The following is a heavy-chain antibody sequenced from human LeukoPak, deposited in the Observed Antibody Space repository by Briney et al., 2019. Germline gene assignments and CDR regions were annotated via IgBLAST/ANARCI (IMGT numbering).Heavy chain of an antibody. CDR2: IYYSGST. Sequence: SETLSLTCTVSGGSISTYFWSWIRQPPGKGLEWIGYIYYSGSTNYNPSLKSRVTISLDTSKNQFSLRLTSVTAADTAVYYCARQTGSGLFILPGGQGTLVTVSS. CDR1: GGSISTYF. CDR3: ARQTGSGLFILP. J-gene: IGHJ4*02. V-gene: IGHV4-59*08. D-gene: IGHD3/OR15-3a*01.